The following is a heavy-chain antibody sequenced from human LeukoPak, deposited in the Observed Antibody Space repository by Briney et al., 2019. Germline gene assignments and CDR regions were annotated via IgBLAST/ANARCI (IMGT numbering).Heavy chain of an antibody. CDR2: IAPTCTDR. Sequence: KAGGSLILSCAASGFTFSSCGFNWVRQAPGKGLEWVSSIAPTCTDRYYADSVRGRFTISRDTAKNSTYLLIDRLVDADTPLYVAATETIGRHNDYWGQGTLLSVSS. D-gene: IGHD1-14*01. CDR3: ATETIGRHNDY. CDR1: GFTFSSCG. V-gene: IGHV3-21*01. J-gene: IGHJ4*02.